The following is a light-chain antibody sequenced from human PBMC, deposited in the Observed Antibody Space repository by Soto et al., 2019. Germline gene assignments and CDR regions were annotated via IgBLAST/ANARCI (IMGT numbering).Light chain of an antibody. CDR3: QQYGRSPPRT. CDR1: QRNRRSS. Sequence: EFGFTQSQGKLSFSPGERATLSCRASQRNRRSSLAWYQQKPGQAPRLLIYGASSRGTGIPDRFSGSGYGTVCTLTSRRLEPGETAVYYCQQYGRSPPRTFGRGNKVEIK. J-gene: IGKJ4*01. V-gene: IGKV3-20*01. CDR2: GAS.